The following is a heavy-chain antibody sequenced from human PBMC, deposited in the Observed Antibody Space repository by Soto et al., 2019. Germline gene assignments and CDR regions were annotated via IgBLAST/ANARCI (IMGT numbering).Heavy chain of an antibody. CDR1: GFTFGSYG. CDR2: IYYDGSKE. V-gene: IGHV3-33*01. Sequence: QVQLVESGGGVVQPGRSLRLSCAASGFTFGSYGMHWVRQAPGKGLEWLALIYYDGSKEYYAESVKGRFTISRDNSKNTLFLQIISLRVEDTALYYWARLRYSGVGCSDYYYMDVWGKGTTVAVSS. J-gene: IGHJ6*03. D-gene: IGHD2-21*01. CDR3: ARLRYSGVGCSDYYYMDV.